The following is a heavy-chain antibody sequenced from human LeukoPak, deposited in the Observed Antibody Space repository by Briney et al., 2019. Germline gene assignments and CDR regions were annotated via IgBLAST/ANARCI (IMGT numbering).Heavy chain of an antibody. Sequence: GASVKVSCKASGGTFSSYAISWVRQAPGQGLEWMGGIIPIFGTANYAQKFQGRVKITADESTSTAYMELSSLRSEDTAVYYCARDPGIAAAGTTFDIWGQGTMVTVSS. D-gene: IGHD6-13*01. CDR1: GGTFSSYA. CDR2: IIPIFGTA. V-gene: IGHV1-69*13. J-gene: IGHJ3*02. CDR3: ARDPGIAAAGTTFDI.